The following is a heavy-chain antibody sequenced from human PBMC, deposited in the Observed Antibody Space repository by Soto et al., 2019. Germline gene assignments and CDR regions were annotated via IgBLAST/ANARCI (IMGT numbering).Heavy chain of an antibody. V-gene: IGHV1-8*02. D-gene: IGHD2-2*01. J-gene: IGHJ3*02. CDR2: MNPNSGNT. CDR1: GYTFTSYG. CDR3: ASIVVVPAANAFDI. Sequence: ASVKVSCKASGYTFTSYGISWVRQATGQGLEWMGWMNPNSGNTGYAQKFQGRVTMTRNTSISTAYMELSSLRSEDTAVYYCASIVVVPAANAFDIWGQGTMVTVSS.